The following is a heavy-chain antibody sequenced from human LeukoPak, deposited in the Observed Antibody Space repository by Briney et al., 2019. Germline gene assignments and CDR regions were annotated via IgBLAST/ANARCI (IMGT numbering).Heavy chain of an antibody. Sequence: ASVKVSCKASGYTFTGYYMHWVRQAPGQGLEWMGWINPNSGGTNYAQKFQGRVTMTRGTSISTAYMELSRLRSDDTAVYYCASGVTIFGVPGSWFDPWGQGTLVTVSS. CDR1: GYTFTGYY. J-gene: IGHJ5*02. CDR3: ASGVTIFGVPGSWFDP. D-gene: IGHD3-3*01. CDR2: INPNSGGT. V-gene: IGHV1-2*02.